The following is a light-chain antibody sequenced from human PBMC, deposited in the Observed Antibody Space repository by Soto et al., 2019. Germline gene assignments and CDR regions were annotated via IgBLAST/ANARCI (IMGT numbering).Light chain of an antibody. J-gene: IGLJ3*02. Sequence: QSALTQPASVSGSPGQSITISCTGTSSDVGGYKYASWYQHHPGKAPKLISYEVSNRPSGVSNRFSGSKSGNTASLTISGLQAEDEADYYCNSYGSSGSWVFGGGTKLTVL. CDR3: NSYGSSGSWV. CDR1: SSDVGGYKY. V-gene: IGLV2-14*01. CDR2: EVS.